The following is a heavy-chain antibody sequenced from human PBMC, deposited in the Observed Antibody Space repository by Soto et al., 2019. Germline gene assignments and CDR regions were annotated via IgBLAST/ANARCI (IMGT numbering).Heavy chain of an antibody. D-gene: IGHD6-19*01. CDR2: IWYDGSNK. V-gene: IGHV3-33*01. Sequence: QVQLVESGGGVVQPGRSLRLSCAASGFTFSSYGMHWVRQAPGKGLEWVAVIWYDGSNKYYADSVKGRFTISRDNSKNTLYLQMNSLRAEDTAVYYCARDLGIAVAMDVWGQGTTVTVSS. CDR3: ARDLGIAVAMDV. J-gene: IGHJ6*02. CDR1: GFTFSSYG.